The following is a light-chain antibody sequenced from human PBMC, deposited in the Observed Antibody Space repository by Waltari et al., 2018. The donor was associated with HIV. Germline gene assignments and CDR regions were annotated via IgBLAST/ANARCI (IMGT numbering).Light chain of an antibody. Sequence: AIRMTQSPSSFSASTGDRVSFTCRASQSISSYLAWYQQKPGKAPKLLIYGASTLQSAVPSRFSGSGSWTNFTLTISCLQSEDFATYFCQQYYTNPWTFGQGTKVEIK. CDR3: QQYYTNPWT. V-gene: IGKV1-8*01. J-gene: IGKJ1*01. CDR1: QSISSY. CDR2: GAS.